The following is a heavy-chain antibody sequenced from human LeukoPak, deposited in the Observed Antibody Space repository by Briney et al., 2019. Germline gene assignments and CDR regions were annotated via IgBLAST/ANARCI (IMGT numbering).Heavy chain of an antibody. CDR2: IYYSGST. CDR3: ARHDRRGYCSSTSCHRRYYFDY. Sequence: PSETLSLTCTVSGGSISSSSYYWGWIRQPPGKGLEWIGSIYYSGSTYYNPSLKSPVTISVDTSKNQFSLKLSSVTAADTAVYYCARHDRRGYCSSTSCHRRYYFDYWGQGTLVTVSS. CDR1: GGSISSSSYY. D-gene: IGHD2-2*01. V-gene: IGHV4-39*01. J-gene: IGHJ4*02.